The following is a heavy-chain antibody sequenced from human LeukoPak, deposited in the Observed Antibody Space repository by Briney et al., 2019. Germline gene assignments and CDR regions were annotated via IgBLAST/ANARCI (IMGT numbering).Heavy chain of an antibody. CDR3: ASLITIFGGSAAFDI. J-gene: IGHJ3*02. Sequence: ASETLSLTCTVSGASISSYYWSWIRQPAGKGLEWIGRIYTSGSTNYNPSLKSRVTMSVDTSKNQFSLKLSSVTAADTAVYYCASLITIFGGSAAFDIWGQGTMVTVSS. CDR2: IYTSGST. D-gene: IGHD3-3*01. V-gene: IGHV4-4*07. CDR1: GASISSYY.